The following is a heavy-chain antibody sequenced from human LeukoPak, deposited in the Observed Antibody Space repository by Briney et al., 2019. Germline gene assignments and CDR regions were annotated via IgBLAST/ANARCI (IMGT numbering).Heavy chain of an antibody. CDR1: GYTFTSYA. Sequence: ASVKVSCKASGYTFTSYAISWVRQAPGQGLEWMGGIIPIFGTANYAQKFQGRVTITADESTSTAYMELSSLRSEDTAVYYCARSRSSSWYSVPVPHAFDIWGQGTMVTVSS. J-gene: IGHJ3*02. CDR2: IIPIFGTA. V-gene: IGHV1-69*13. CDR3: ARSRSSSWYSVPVPHAFDI. D-gene: IGHD6-13*01.